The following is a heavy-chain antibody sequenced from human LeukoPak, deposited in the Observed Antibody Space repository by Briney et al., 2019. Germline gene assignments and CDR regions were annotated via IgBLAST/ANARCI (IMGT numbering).Heavy chain of an antibody. V-gene: IGHV3-7*01. J-gene: IGHJ4*02. CDR2: INPAGSGT. Sequence: PGGSLRLSCAASGFSFNSYWMTWVRQAPGRGLEWVANINPAGSGTYYVDPVKGRFTISRDNAKNLVYLQMNSLRAEDTAVYPCGRFGYVAAVDLWGQGTLVTVSS. CDR3: GRFGYVAAVDL. D-gene: IGHD2-15*01. CDR1: GFSFNSYW.